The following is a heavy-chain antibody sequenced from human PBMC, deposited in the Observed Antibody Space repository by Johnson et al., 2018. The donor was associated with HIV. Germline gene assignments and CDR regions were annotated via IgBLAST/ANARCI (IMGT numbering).Heavy chain of an antibody. CDR2: ISYDGSNK. CDR3: ARDRVENYYGSGSYYDAFDI. D-gene: IGHD3-10*01. J-gene: IGHJ3*02. CDR1: GFTFSAYA. V-gene: IGHV3-30*14. Sequence: VQLVESGGGVVQPGRSLRLSCSASGFTFSAYAIHWVRQAPGKGLEWVAVISYDGSNKYYADSVKGRFTISRENAKNSLYLQMNSLGAEDTAVYYCARDRVENYYGSGSYYDAFDIWGQGTMVTVSS.